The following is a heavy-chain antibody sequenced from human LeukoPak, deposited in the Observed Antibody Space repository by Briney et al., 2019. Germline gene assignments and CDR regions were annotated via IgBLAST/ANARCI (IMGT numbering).Heavy chain of an antibody. J-gene: IGHJ4*02. CDR3: AILLAVPIFDY. CDR1: GFTLSSYG. Sequence: GRSLRLSCAASGFTLSSYGMHWVRQAPGKGLEWVAVISYDGSNKYYADSVKGRFTISRDNSKNTLYLQMNSLRAEDTAVYYCAILLAVPIFDYWGQGTLVTVSS. CDR2: ISYDGSNK. V-gene: IGHV3-30*03. D-gene: IGHD3-3*02.